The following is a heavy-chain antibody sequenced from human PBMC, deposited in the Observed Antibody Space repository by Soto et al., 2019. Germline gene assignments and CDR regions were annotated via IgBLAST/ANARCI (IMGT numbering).Heavy chain of an antibody. CDR3: ARVWGSYRAPSGGAGFDP. CDR1: GYTFTSNS. CDR2: ISAYNGET. D-gene: IGHD3-16*02. Sequence: QVQLVQSGAELKKPGASVKVSCATSGYTFTSNSITWVRQAPGQGLEWMGWISAYNGETSYAEKFQGRLTMTADTSTSTDYMELRSLRSADTAVYYCARVWGSYRAPSGGAGFDPWGQGTLVTVSS. J-gene: IGHJ5*02. V-gene: IGHV1-18*04.